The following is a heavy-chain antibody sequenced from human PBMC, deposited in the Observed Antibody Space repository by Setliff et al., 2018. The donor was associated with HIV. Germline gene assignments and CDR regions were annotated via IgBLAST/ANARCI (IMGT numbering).Heavy chain of an antibody. Sequence: PSETLSLTCTVSGGTVNSGGYYWSWIRQHPGKGLEWIGFIYHRGNTHYNSSLKSRLTISVDTSKNQFSVKLNSVTAADTAVYFCARVADKHNSGTYLPFDCFDIWGQGTKVTVSS. D-gene: IGHD3-10*01. CDR3: ARVADKHNSGTYLPFDCFDI. CDR2: IYHRGNT. CDR1: GGTVNSGGYY. V-gene: IGHV4-31*03. J-gene: IGHJ3*02.